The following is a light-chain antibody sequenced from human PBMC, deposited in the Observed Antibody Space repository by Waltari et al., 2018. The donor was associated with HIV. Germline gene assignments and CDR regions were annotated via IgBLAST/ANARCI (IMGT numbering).Light chain of an antibody. CDR3: VGWDSRLSGYV. CDR2: KDT. Sequence: QSVLTQPPSASGTPGQRVTIPCSGSSSNIENDNVYWYQQLTGAAPRLLIYKDTQRPSGVPDRFTGSKSGTSASLAISGLRSEDEADYYCVGWDSRLSGYVFGSGTKVTVI. J-gene: IGLJ1*01. CDR1: SSNIENDN. V-gene: IGLV1-47*01.